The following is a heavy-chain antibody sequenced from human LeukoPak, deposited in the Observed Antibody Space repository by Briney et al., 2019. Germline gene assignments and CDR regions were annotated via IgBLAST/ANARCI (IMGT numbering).Heavy chain of an antibody. V-gene: IGHV3-7*01. J-gene: IGHJ4*02. Sequence: GGSLRLSCAASGFTFSSYWMSWVRQAPGKGLEWMANIKQDGSEKYYVDSVKGRFTISRDNAKNSLYLQMNSLRAEDTAVYYCAKDDRIVGATALFDYWGQGTLVTVSS. CDR1: GFTFSSYW. CDR3: AKDDRIVGATALFDY. CDR2: IKQDGSEK. D-gene: IGHD1-26*01.